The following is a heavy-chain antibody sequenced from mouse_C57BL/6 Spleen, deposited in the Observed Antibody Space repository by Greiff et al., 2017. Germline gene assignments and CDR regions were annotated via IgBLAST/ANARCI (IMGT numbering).Heavy chain of an antibody. CDR2: IYPGGGYT. CDR3: ATGNGSSSGFAY. D-gene: IGHD1-1*01. V-gene: IGHV1-63*01. Sequence: QVQLKESGAELVRPGTSVKMSCKASGYTFTNYWIGWAKQRPGHGLEWIGDIYPGGGYTNYNEKFKGKATLTADKSSSTAYMQFSSLTSEDSAIYYCATGNGSSSGFAYWGQGTLVTVSA. J-gene: IGHJ3*01. CDR1: GYTFTNYW.